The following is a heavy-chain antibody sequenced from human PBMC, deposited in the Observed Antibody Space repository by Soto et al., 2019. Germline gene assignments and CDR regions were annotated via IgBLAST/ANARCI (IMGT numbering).Heavy chain of an antibody. Sequence: ASVKVSCKASGYTFTGYYMHWVRQAPGQGLEWMGWINPNSGGTNYAQKFQGRVTMTRDTSISTAYMELSRLRSDDTAVYYCARVQQLVRPGSSAPGYWGQGTLVTVS. J-gene: IGHJ4*02. CDR1: GYTFTGYY. CDR3: ARVQQLVRPGSSAPGY. V-gene: IGHV1-2*02. D-gene: IGHD6-6*01. CDR2: INPNSGGT.